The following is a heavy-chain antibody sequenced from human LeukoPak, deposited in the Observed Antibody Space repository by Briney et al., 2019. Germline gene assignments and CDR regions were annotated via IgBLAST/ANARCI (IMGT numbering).Heavy chain of an antibody. Sequence: GGSLRLSCAASGFTFSSYAMHWVRQAPGKGLEWVAVISYDGSNKYYADSVKGRFTISRDNSKNTLYLQMNSLRAEDTAVYYCARTRRILRFLEWSIELLLDYWGQGTLVTVSS. D-gene: IGHD3-3*01. CDR3: ARTRRILRFLEWSIELLLDY. V-gene: IGHV3-30-3*01. CDR1: GFTFSSYA. J-gene: IGHJ4*01. CDR2: ISYDGSNK.